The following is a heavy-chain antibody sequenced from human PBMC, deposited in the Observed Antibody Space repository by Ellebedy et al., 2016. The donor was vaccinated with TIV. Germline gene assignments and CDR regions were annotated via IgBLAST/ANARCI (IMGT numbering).Heavy chain of an antibody. Sequence: MPSETLSLTCTVSGGSISNSDYYRNWIRQPPGKGLEWIGSIYYSWSAYYNPSLKSLVTVSVDTSKNQFSLNLSSVTAADTAVYYCAKDPALPRGRFDTWGQGTLVTVSS. CDR1: GGSISNSDYY. V-gene: IGHV4-39*07. J-gene: IGHJ5*02. CDR2: IYYSWSA. CDR3: AKDPALPRGRFDT.